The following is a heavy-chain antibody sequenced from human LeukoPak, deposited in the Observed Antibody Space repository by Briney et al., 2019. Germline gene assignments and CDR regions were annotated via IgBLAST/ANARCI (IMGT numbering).Heavy chain of an antibody. D-gene: IGHD3-10*01. Sequence: ASVKVSRKASGYTFTGYYMHWVRQAPGQGLEWMGWINPNSGGTNYAQKFQGRVTMTRDTSISTAYMELSRLRSDDTAVYYCARTFRLLWFGEFPFDYWGQGTLVTVSS. CDR3: ARTFRLLWFGEFPFDY. V-gene: IGHV1-2*02. J-gene: IGHJ4*02. CDR1: GYTFTGYY. CDR2: INPNSGGT.